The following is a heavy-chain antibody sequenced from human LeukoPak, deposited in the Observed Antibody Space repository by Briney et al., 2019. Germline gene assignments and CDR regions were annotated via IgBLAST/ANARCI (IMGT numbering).Heavy chain of an antibody. V-gene: IGHV3-21*01. J-gene: IGHJ3*02. CDR1: GFTFSSYA. CDR3: ARRASNYFCSGTNCYGDAFDI. CDR2: ISSDSGYI. Sequence: PGRSLRLSCAASGFTFSSYAMHWVRQAPGKGLEWVSSISSDSGYIYYADSVQGRFTVSRDSAKNSLYLQMNSLRAEDTAVYYCARRASNYFCSGTNCYGDAFDIWGQGTMVTVSS. D-gene: IGHD2-2*01.